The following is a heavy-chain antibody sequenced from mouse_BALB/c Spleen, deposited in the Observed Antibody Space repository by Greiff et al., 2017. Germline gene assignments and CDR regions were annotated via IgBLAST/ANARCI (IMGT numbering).Heavy chain of an antibody. J-gene: IGHJ4*01. V-gene: IGHV5-6-2*01. CDR3: ARHGNYVEYYAMDY. CDR1: GFTFSSYY. D-gene: IGHD2-1*01. Sequence: DVMLVESGGGLVKLGGSLKLSCAASGFTFSSYYMSWVRQTPEKRLELVAAINSNGGSTYYPDTVKGRFTISRDNAKNTLYLQMSSLKSEDTALYYCARHGNYVEYYAMDYWGQGTSVTVSS. CDR2: INSNGGST.